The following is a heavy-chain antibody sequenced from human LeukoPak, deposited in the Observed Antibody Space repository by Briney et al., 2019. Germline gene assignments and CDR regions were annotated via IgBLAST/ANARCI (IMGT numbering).Heavy chain of an antibody. CDR1: GFTVSSNY. V-gene: IGHV3-53*01. CDR3: ARDRREYSGNYFDH. J-gene: IGHJ4*02. Sequence: PGGSLRLSCAASGFTVSSNYMSWVRQAPGKGLEWVSVIYIGGSTYYADSVKGRFTISRDNSKNTLYLQMNSLRAEDTAVYYCARDRREYSGNYFDHWAREPWSPSP. CDR2: IYIGGST. D-gene: IGHD1-26*01.